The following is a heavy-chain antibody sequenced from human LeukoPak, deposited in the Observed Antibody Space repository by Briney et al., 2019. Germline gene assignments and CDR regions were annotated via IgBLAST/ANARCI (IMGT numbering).Heavy chain of an antibody. Sequence: PGGSLRLSCAASGFIFSNAWMSWVRQAPGKGLEWVGRIKTKTDGWTTDYAAPVKGRFTISRDDSKNTLYLQMNSLKTEDTAVYYCTTLAAAGRILDYWGQGTLVTVSS. V-gene: IGHV3-15*01. D-gene: IGHD6-13*01. J-gene: IGHJ4*02. CDR1: GFIFSNAW. CDR3: TTLAAAGRILDY. CDR2: IKTKTDGWTT.